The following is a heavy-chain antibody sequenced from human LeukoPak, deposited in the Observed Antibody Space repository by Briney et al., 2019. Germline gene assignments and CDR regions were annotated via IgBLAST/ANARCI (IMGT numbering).Heavy chain of an antibody. D-gene: IGHD3-3*01. V-gene: IGHV1-69*04. CDR1: GGTFSSYA. J-gene: IGHJ4*02. CDR3: AREVSYDFWSGYFDY. Sequence: GASVKLSCKASGGTFSSYAISWVRQAPGQGLESMGRIIPILGIANYAQKFQGRGTITADKSTSTAYMELSSLRSEDTAVYYCAREVSYDFWSGYFDYWGQGTLVTVSS. CDR2: IIPILGIA.